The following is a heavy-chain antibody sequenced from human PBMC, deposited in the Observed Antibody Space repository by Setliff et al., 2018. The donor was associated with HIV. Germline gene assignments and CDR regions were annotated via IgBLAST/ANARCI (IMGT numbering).Heavy chain of an antibody. CDR1: GGSINSTSYY. J-gene: IGHJ4*02. CDR2: IYHTGST. Sequence: SETLSLTCTVSGGSINSTSYYWGWTRQPPGNGLEWIGSIYHTGSTYYKPSLKSRVTISVDTSENQFSLKLSAVTAADTAVYYCARDGYSSSWYVISGSFDYWGQGILVTVSS. CDR3: ARDGYSSSWYVISGSFDY. D-gene: IGHD6-13*01. V-gene: IGHV4-39*07.